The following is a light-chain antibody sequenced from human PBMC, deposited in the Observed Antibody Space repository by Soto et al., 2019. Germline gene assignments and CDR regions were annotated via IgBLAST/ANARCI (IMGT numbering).Light chain of an antibody. V-gene: IGKV1-39*01. J-gene: IGKJ1*01. CDR1: QSLSGW. CDR3: QQSYSTPRT. CDR2: HAS. Sequence: DIQLTQSPSTLSASVGDRFTVTCRASQSLSGWLAWYQQKPGKAPKLLMFHASTLESGVPSRFSGSGSGTDFTLTISSLQPEDFATYYCQQSYSTPRTFGQGTKVDIK.